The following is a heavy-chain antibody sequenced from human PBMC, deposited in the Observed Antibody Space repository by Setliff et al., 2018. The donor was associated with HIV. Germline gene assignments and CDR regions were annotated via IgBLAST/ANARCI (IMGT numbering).Heavy chain of an antibody. CDR3: VRQAYDLVPFDFQY. V-gene: IGHV4-38-2*01. Sequence: SETLSLTCVVSSHSISSGYYWGWIRQPPGKRLEWIGSIYHGGNTYYSPSLKSRVIISVDTAKNHLSLNLRSVTAADTAVYYCVRQAYDLVPFDFQYWGQGTLVTVSS. CDR2: IYHGGNT. D-gene: IGHD3-22*01. CDR1: SHSISSGYY. J-gene: IGHJ1*01.